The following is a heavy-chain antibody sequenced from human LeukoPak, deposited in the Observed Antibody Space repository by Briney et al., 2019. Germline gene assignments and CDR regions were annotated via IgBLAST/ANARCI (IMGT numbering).Heavy chain of an antibody. V-gene: IGHV7-4-1*02. D-gene: IGHD3-3*01. CDR1: GYTFTGYY. J-gene: IGHJ6*03. CDR2: INTNTGNP. CDR3: ARDGGTIFGVVIRYYYYYYMDV. Sequence: GASVKVSCKASGYTFTGYYMHWVRQAPGQGLEWMGWINTNTGNPTYAQGFTGRFVFSLDTSVSTAYLQISSLKAEDTAVYYCARDGGTIFGVVIRYYYYYYMDVWGKGTTVTVSS.